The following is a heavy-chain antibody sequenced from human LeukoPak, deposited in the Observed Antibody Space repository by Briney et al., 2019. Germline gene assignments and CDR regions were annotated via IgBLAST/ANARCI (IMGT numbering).Heavy chain of an antibody. D-gene: IGHD5-24*01. CDR2: TYYESKWYN. CDR1: GVSVSSSAA. Sequence: SQTLSLTCAISGVSVSSSAAWNWIRQSPSRGLEWLGRTYYESKWYNDYAVSVKSRVTINPDTSKNQFSLQLNSMTPEDTAVYYCARGFLQGGFHSWGQGTLVTVSS. V-gene: IGHV6-1*01. CDR3: ARGFLQGGFHS. J-gene: IGHJ4*02.